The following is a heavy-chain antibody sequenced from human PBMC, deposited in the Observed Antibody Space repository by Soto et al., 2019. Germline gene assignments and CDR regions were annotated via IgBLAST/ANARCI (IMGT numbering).Heavy chain of an antibody. J-gene: IGHJ4*02. CDR1: GGSISSCGYY. CDR3: ARVRVMAGYKRMSPYFDH. D-gene: IGHD6-19*01. Sequence: SETLYLTCTVSGGSISSCGYYWSWIRQHPGKGLEWIGYIYYSGSTYYNPSLKSRVTISVDTSKNQFSLKLSSVTAADTAVYYCARVRVMAGYKRMSPYFDHWGQGTLVTVSS. V-gene: IGHV4-31*03. CDR2: IYYSGST.